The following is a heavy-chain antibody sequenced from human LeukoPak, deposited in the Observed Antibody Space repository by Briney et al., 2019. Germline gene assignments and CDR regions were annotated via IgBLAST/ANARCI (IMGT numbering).Heavy chain of an antibody. CDR3: ARAGYCTGGVCYPDAFDI. J-gene: IGHJ3*02. Sequence: PSETLSLTCAVYGGSFSGYYWSWIRQPPGKGLEWIGEINHSGSTNYNPSLKSRVTISVDTSKNQFSLKLSSATAADTAVYYCARAGYCTGGVCYPDAFDIWGQGTMVTVSS. D-gene: IGHD2-8*02. CDR2: INHSGST. V-gene: IGHV4-34*01. CDR1: GGSFSGYY.